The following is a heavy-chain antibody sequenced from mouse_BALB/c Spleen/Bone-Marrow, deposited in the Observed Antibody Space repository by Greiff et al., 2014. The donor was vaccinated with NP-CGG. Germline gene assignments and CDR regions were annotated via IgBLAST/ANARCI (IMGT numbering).Heavy chain of an antibody. D-gene: IGHD2-4*01. J-gene: IGHJ4*01. CDR3: AKDPVNNDSEDAMDY. V-gene: IGHV2-9*02. CDR2: IWAGGST. Sequence: VKLEESGPGLVAPSQSLSITCTVSGFSLTSYGVHWVRQPPGKGLEWLGVIWAGGSTNYNTAHKYRLSNSKDNSKSQVFIKMNRQQTGDTAMYYCAKDPVNNDSEDAMDYWGQGTSVTVSS. CDR1: GFSLTSYG.